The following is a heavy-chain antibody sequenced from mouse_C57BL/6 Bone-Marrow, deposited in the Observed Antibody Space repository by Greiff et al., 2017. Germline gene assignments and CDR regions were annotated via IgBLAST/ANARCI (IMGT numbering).Heavy chain of an antibody. D-gene: IGHD1-1*01. CDR2: IDPENGDT. Sequence: VQLKESGAELVRPGASVKLSCTASGFNIKDDYMHWVKQRPEQGLEWIGWIDPENGDTEYASKFQGKATITADTSSNTAYLQLSSLTSEDTAVYYCTFYSYGSSYLLWAMDYWGQGTSVTVSS. V-gene: IGHV14-4*01. CDR3: TFYSYGSSYLLWAMDY. CDR1: GFNIKDDY. J-gene: IGHJ4*01.